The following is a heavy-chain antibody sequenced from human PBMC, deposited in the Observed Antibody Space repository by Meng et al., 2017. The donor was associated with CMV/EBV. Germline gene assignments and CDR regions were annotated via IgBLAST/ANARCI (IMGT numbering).Heavy chain of an antibody. J-gene: IGHJ5*02. CDR1: GGSISSGSYY. V-gene: IGHV4-61*02. Sequence: QVPLQGPGPGSVKPSQTLSLTCIVSGGSISSGSYYWSWIRQPAGKGLEWIGRIYTSGSTNYNPSLKSRVTISVDTSKNQFSLKLSSVTAADTAVYYCAREVVVITPYNWFDPWGQGTLVTVSS. CDR3: AREVVVITPYNWFDP. CDR2: IYTSGST. D-gene: IGHD3-22*01.